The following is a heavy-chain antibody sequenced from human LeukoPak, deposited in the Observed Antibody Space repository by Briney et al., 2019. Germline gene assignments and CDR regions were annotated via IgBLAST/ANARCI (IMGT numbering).Heavy chain of an antibody. CDR2: IYYSGST. D-gene: IGHD5-18*01. CDR1: GGSFSGYY. V-gene: IGHV4-34*01. CDR3: ARRALSTAYDY. J-gene: IGHJ4*02. Sequence: SETLSLTCAVYGGSFSGYYWSWIRQPPGKGLEWIGSIYYSGSTYYNPSLKSRVTISVDTSKNQFSLKLSSVTAADTAVYYCARRALSTAYDYWGQGTLVTVSS.